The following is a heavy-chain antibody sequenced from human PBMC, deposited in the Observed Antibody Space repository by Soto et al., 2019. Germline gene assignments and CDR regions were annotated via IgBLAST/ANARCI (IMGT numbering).Heavy chain of an antibody. Sequence: QVQLVQSGAEVKKPGSSVKVSCKASGGTFSSYTISWVRQAPGQGLEWMGRIIPILGIANYAQKFQGRVTITADKSTSTAYMELSSLRSEDTAVYYWASCTLQNYFDYWGQGTLVTVSS. CDR2: IIPILGIA. D-gene: IGHD2-8*01. J-gene: IGHJ4*02. CDR3: ASCTLQNYFDY. V-gene: IGHV1-69*02. CDR1: GGTFSSYT.